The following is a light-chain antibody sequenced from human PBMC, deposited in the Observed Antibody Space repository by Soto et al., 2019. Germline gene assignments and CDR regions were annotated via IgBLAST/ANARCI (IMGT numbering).Light chain of an antibody. Sequence: QSALTQPRSVSGSPGHSVTISCTGPTIDVDSSNYVSWYQQHPGQAPKLMIYHVSERPSGVPDRFSGSKSGTTASLTISGLQPEDEANYYCCSYATTFYVFGRGPKVNVL. CDR1: TIDVDSSNY. CDR3: CSYATTFYV. CDR2: HVS. V-gene: IGLV2-11*01. J-gene: IGLJ1*01.